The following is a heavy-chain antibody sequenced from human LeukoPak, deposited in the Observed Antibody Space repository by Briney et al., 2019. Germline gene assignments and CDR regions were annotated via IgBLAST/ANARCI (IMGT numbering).Heavy chain of an antibody. D-gene: IGHD3-22*01. Sequence: ASVKVSCKASGYTFTSNYIHWVRQAPGQGLEWMGMIYPRDGSTSYAQKFQGRVTITADESTSTAYMELSSLRSEDTAVYYCARGLKDYYDSSQSFDYWGQGTLVTVSS. J-gene: IGHJ4*02. CDR2: IYPRDGST. CDR1: GYTFTSNY. V-gene: IGHV1-46*01. CDR3: ARGLKDYYDSSQSFDY.